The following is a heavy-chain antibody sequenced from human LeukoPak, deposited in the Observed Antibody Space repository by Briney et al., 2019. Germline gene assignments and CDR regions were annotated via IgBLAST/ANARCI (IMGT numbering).Heavy chain of an antibody. D-gene: IGHD1-14*01. CDR1: GYTFTSYY. CDR3: ARSSGRSPNRDYMDV. V-gene: IGHV1-46*01. CDR2: INPSGGST. Sequence: GASVKVSCKASGYTFTSYYMHWVRQAPGQGLEWMGIINPSGGSTSYAQKFQGRVTMTRDASTSTVYMELSSLRSEDTAVYYCARSSGRSPNRDYMDVWGKGTTVTISS. J-gene: IGHJ6*03.